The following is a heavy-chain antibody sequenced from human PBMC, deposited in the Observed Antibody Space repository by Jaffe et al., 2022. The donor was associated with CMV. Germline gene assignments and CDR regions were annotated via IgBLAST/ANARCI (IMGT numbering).Heavy chain of an antibody. V-gene: IGHV3-33*01. J-gene: IGHJ3*02. CDR3: ARVDYYDSSGEGDAFDI. D-gene: IGHD3-22*01. Sequence: QVQLVESGGGVVQPGRSLRLSCAASGFTFSSYGMHWVRQAPGKGLEWVAVIWYDGSNKYYADSVKGRFTISRDNSKNTLYLQMNSLRAEDTAVYYCARVDYYDSSGEGDAFDIWGQGTMVTVSS. CDR2: IWYDGSNK. CDR1: GFTFSSYG.